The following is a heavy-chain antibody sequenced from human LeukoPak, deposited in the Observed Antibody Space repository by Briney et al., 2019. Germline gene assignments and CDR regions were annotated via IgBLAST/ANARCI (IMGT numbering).Heavy chain of an antibody. J-gene: IGHJ4*02. Sequence: GGSLRLSCAASGFTFSSYGMHWVRQAPGKGLEWVAFIRYDGSNKYYADSVKGRFTISRDNSKNTLYLQMNSLKTEDTAVYYCTRVWDKGSSWFDYWGQGTLVTVSS. CDR3: TRVWDKGSSWFDY. D-gene: IGHD6-13*01. CDR2: IRYDGSNK. CDR1: GFTFSSYG. V-gene: IGHV3-30*02.